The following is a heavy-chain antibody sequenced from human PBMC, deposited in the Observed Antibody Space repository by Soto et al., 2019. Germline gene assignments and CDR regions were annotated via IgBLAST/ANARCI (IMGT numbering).Heavy chain of an antibody. Sequence: SETLSLTCAVSGGSISSGDYYWSWIRQPPGKGLEWIGYIYYSGSTYYNPSPKSRVTISVDTSKNQFSLKLSSVTAADTAVYYCARARGARYFDYWGQGTQVTVSS. D-gene: IGHD2-15*01. J-gene: IGHJ4*02. CDR3: ARARGARYFDY. V-gene: IGHV4-30-4*01. CDR2: IYYSGST. CDR1: GGSISSGDYY.